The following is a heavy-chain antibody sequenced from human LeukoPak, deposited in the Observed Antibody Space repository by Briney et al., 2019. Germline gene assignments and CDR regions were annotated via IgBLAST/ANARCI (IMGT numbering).Heavy chain of an antibody. V-gene: IGHV1-2*02. Sequence: ASVKVSCKASGYTFTGYYMHWVRQAPGQGLEWMGWINPNSGGTNYAQKFQGRVTMTRDTSISTAYMELSRLRSDDTAVYYCARDAIEYSSSWTEDYWGQGTLVTVSS. CDR1: GYTFTGYY. J-gene: IGHJ4*02. D-gene: IGHD6-13*01. CDR2: INPNSGGT. CDR3: ARDAIEYSSSWTEDY.